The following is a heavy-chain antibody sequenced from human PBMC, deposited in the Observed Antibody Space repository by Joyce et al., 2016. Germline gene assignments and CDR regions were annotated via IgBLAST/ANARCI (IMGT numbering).Heavy chain of an antibody. CDR1: GYSFSDSY. D-gene: IGHD2-2*01. J-gene: IGHJ3*01. CDR3: ARAPMPPYAFDV. CDR2: INPDSGHT. V-gene: IGHV1-2*06. Sequence: QAHLVQSGAEVKKPGASVKVSCKDSGYSFSDSYIHWLRQAPGQGLQWMGRINPDSGHTMCGEKFQGRVTLTRDASIDTVYMEFSRLRSDDTAVYFCARAPMPPYAFDVWGQGTLVTVSA.